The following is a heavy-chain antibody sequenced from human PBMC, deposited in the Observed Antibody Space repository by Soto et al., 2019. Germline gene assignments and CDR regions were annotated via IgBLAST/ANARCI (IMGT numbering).Heavy chain of an antibody. Sequence: SVKVSCKASGGTFSSYAISWVRQAPGQGLEWMGGIIPIFGTANYAQKFQGRVTITADESTSTAYMELSSLRSEDTAVYYCARDRRHGVDFWSGYYRMRHYYYYGMDVWGQGTTVTVYS. CDR2: IIPIFGTA. CDR1: GGTFSSYA. V-gene: IGHV1-69*13. D-gene: IGHD3-3*01. J-gene: IGHJ6*02. CDR3: ARDRRHGVDFWSGYYRMRHYYYYGMDV.